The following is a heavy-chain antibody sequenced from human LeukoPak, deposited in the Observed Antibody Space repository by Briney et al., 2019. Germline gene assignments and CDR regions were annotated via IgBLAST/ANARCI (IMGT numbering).Heavy chain of an antibody. J-gene: IGHJ4*02. CDR1: GGSFSGYY. V-gene: IGHV4-34*01. Sequence: PSETLSLTCAVYGGSFSGYYWSWIRQPPGKGLEWIGEINHSGSTNYNPSLKSRVTISVDTSKNQFSLKLTSVTAADTAVYYCATLLRAGSSVRFDYWGQGTLVTVSS. CDR3: ATLLRAGSSVRFDY. D-gene: IGHD2-2*01. CDR2: INHSGST.